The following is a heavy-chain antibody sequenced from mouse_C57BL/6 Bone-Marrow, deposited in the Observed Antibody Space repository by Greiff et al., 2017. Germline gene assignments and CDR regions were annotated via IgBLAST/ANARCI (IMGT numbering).Heavy chain of an antibody. V-gene: IGHV1-64*01. D-gene: IGHD1-1*01. Sequence: QVQLQQPGAELVKPGASVKLSCKASGYTFTSYWMHWVKQRPGQGLEWIGMIHPNSGSTNYNEKFKSKATLPVDKSSSTAYMQLSSLTSENSAVYYGARFSHYYGSSYYARDYWGQGTSVTVSS. J-gene: IGHJ4*01. CDR3: ARFSHYYGSSYYARDY. CDR2: IHPNSGST. CDR1: GYTFTSYW.